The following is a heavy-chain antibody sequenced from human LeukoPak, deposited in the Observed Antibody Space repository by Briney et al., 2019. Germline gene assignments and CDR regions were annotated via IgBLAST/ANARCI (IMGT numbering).Heavy chain of an antibody. V-gene: IGHV4-4*07. Sequence: SETLSLTCTVSGGSISSYYWSWIRQPAGKGLEWIGRIYTSGSTNYNPSRKSRVTMSVDTSKNQFSLKLSSVTAADTAVYYCARDRTRQDSSGYYVDYWGQGTLVTVSS. CDR2: IYTSGST. J-gene: IGHJ4*02. CDR3: ARDRTRQDSSGYYVDY. CDR1: GGSISSYY. D-gene: IGHD3-22*01.